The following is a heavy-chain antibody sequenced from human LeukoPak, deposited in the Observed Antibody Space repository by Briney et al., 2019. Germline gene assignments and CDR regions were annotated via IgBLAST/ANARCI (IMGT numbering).Heavy chain of an antibody. Sequence: GGSLGLSCAASGFTFSSYEMNWVRQAPGKGLDWVSYIGSSGSTIYYADSVKGRFTISRDNARNSLYLQMNSLRAEDTAVYYCARGYYYGSGSLPNFDSWGQGTLVTVSS. CDR1: GFTFSSYE. D-gene: IGHD3-10*01. CDR3: ARGYYYGSGSLPNFDS. V-gene: IGHV3-48*03. CDR2: IGSSGSTI. J-gene: IGHJ4*02.